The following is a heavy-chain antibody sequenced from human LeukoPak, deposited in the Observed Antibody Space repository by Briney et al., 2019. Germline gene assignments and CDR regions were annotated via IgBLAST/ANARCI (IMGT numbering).Heavy chain of an antibody. CDR1: GYSISSGYY. V-gene: IGHV4-38-2*02. J-gene: IGHJ4*02. CDR2: IYHSGST. CDR3: ARFPHRYSSAGGFDY. D-gene: IGHD6-25*01. Sequence: SETLSFTCTVSGYSISSGYYWGWIRQPPGKGLEWIGYIYHSGSTYYNPSLKSRVTISVDRSKNQFSLKLSSVTAADTAVYYCARFPHRYSSAGGFDYWGQGTLVTVSS.